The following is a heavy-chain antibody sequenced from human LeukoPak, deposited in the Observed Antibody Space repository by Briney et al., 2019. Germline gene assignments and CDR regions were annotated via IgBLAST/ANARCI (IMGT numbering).Heavy chain of an antibody. CDR2: VYYGGGR. D-gene: IGHD2-2*01. J-gene: IGHJ5*02. CDR1: GVSISSHY. V-gene: IGHV4-59*11. CDR3: AKGSYQRGWFDP. Sequence: SETLSLTCTVSGVSISSHYWSWIRQPPGKGLEWIGYVYYGGGRNYNPSLKSRITITADTSNNQFSLSVTPVTAADTAFYYCAKGSYQRGWFDPWGQGILVTVSS.